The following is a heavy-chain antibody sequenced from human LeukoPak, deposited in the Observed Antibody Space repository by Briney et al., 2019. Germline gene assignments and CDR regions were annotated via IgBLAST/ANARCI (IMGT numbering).Heavy chain of an antibody. D-gene: IGHD6-19*01. CDR3: GKESGGLGVADFQY. V-gene: IGHV3-23*01. J-gene: IGHJ1*01. CDR1: GFTFSSYA. CDR2: ISGSGGST. Sequence: GWSLRLSCAASGFTFSSYAMSWVRQASGKGLEGVSAISGSGGSTYYADSVKGRFTISRDNSKNTLYLQMNSIRGDDTAVYYCGKESGGLGVADFQYWGQGTLVTVSS.